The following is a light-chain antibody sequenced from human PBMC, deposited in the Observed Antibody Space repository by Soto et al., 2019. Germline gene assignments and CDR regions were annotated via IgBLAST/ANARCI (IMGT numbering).Light chain of an antibody. CDR1: HSVGDTY. V-gene: IGKV3-20*01. Sequence: EIVLTQSPAPLSLSPGERATLSCRASHSVGDTYLAWYQQKTGQAPRLLIYSTSTRATGIPDRFSGSGSGTDFTLTISRLDPEDFAVYYCQHYARAPTWTFGQGTKVDIK. CDR3: QHYARAPTWT. J-gene: IGKJ1*01. CDR2: STS.